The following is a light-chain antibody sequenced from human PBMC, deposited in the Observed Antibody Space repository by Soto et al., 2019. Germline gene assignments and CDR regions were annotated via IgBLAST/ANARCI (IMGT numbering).Light chain of an antibody. CDR1: SSNIGTNP. CDR2: RNN. J-gene: IGLJ3*02. CDR3: ATWDETLAGVV. Sequence: QSVLTQPPSASGTPGQRVTIFCSGRSSNIGTNPVSWYQQLPGSAPKLLMYRNNQRPSGVPDRFSGSKSGTSASLAVSGLRSEDDAEYYCATWDETLAGVVFGGGTKLTV. V-gene: IGLV1-47*01.